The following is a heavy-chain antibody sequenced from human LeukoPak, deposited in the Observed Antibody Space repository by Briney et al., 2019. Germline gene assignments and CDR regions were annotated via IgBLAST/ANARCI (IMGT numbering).Heavy chain of an antibody. CDR1: GFTFRNYA. CDR2: ISGSGDTT. V-gene: IGHV3-23*01. CDR3: AKDPRYTSSWYWDA. D-gene: IGHD6-13*01. Sequence: PGGSLRLSCAASGFTFRNYAMHWVRQAPGKGLEWVSGISGSGDTTYYVVSVKGRFTISRDQSKNTLYLQMNSLRVEDTAIYYCAKDPRYTSSWYWDAWGQGALVTVSS. J-gene: IGHJ4*02.